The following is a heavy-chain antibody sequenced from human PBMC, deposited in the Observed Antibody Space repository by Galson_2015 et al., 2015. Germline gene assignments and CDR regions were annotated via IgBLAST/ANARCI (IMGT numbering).Heavy chain of an antibody. V-gene: IGHV3-30*02. Sequence: SLRLSCAASGFTYSSYGMNWVRQAPGKGLEWVSYICNGGSIIYYADSVKGRFTISRDNSKNTLYLQMNSLRAEDTAVYYCAKDKKGARFFLLDVFDVWGQGTTVTVSS. CDR2: ICNGGSII. CDR1: GFTYSSYG. J-gene: IGHJ3*01. D-gene: IGHD2-15*01. CDR3: AKDKKGARFFLLDVFDV.